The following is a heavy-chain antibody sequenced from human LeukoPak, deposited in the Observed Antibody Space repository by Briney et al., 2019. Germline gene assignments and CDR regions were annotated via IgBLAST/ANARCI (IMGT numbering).Heavy chain of an antibody. Sequence: GGSLRLSCAASGFIFSGHTMNWVRQAPGRGLEWVSSISTSSTYIYYTDSVKGRFTISRDNAKNSMYLQMSSLRAEDTAIYYCVRKMKTGSSSGDYDYWGQGTLVTVSS. CDR3: VRKMKTGSSSGDYDY. CDR2: ISTSSTYI. CDR1: GFIFSGHT. D-gene: IGHD1-1*01. J-gene: IGHJ4*02. V-gene: IGHV3-21*06.